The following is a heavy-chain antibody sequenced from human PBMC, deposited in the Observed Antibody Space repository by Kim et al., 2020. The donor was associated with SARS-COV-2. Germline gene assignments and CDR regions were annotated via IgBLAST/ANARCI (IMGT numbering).Heavy chain of an antibody. J-gene: IGHJ3*02. Sequence: ASVKVSCKASGYTFTGYYMHWVRQAPGQGLEWMGWINPNSGGTNYAQKFQGWVTMTRDTSISTAYMELSRLRSDDTAVYYCATDYGSGTVNAFDIWGQGTMVTVSS. CDR1: GYTFTGYY. D-gene: IGHD3-10*01. V-gene: IGHV1-2*04. CDR3: ATDYGSGTVNAFDI. CDR2: INPNSGGT.